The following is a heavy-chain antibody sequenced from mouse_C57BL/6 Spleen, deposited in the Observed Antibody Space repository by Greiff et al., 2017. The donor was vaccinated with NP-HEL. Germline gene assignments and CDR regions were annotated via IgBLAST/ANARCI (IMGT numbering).Heavy chain of an antibody. Sequence: VQLQQPGAELVRPGSSVKLSCKASGYTFTSYWMDWVKQRPGQGLEWIGNIYPSDSETHYNQKFKDKDTLTVDKSASTAYMQLSSLTSEDSAVYYCARRRNYGDRYAMDYWGQGTSVTVSS. J-gene: IGHJ4*01. D-gene: IGHD2-13*01. V-gene: IGHV1-61*01. CDR1: GYTFTSYW. CDR2: IYPSDSET. CDR3: ARRRNYGDRYAMDY.